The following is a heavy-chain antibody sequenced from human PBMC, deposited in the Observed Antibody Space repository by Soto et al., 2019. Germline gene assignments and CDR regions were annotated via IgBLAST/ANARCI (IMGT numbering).Heavy chain of an antibody. CDR1: GGSISSGGYY. CDR2: IYYSGST. V-gene: IGHV4-31*03. D-gene: IGHD3-16*01. Sequence: QVQLQESGPGLVKPSQTLSLTCTVSGGSISSGGYYWSWIRQHPGKGLEWIGYIYYSGSTYYNPSLKSRVTISVDTSKNQFSRKLSSVTAADTAVYYCARVGEPWGIGYYFDYWGQGTLVTVSS. J-gene: IGHJ4*02. CDR3: ARVGEPWGIGYYFDY.